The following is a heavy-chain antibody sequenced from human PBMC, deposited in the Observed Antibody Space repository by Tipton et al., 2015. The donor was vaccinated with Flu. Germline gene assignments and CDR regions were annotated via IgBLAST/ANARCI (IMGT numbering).Heavy chain of an antibody. CDR1: GGSIRSGDYS. V-gene: IGHV4-30-4*01. CDR3: ARGNIFRENVAMAEAFDS. J-gene: IGHJ5*01. Sequence: TLSLTCTVAGGSIRSGDYSWSWIRQPPGKGLEWIGYIYSSGDTYYSPSLESRSSLSIDTAQNQFSLRLTSVTAADTAVYYCARGNIFRENVAMAEAFDSWGQGALITVSS. CDR2: IYSSGDT. D-gene: IGHD6-19*01.